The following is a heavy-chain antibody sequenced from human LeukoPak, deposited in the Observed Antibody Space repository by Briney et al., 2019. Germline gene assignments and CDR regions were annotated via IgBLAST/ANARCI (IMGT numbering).Heavy chain of an antibody. V-gene: IGHV4-34*01. CDR3: ARQGQISAFDL. CDR2: INHNGNT. Sequence: PSETLSLTCAVYVGSFSGYHWSWIRQAPGKGLEWIGEINHNGNTNYKSSLKSRVTISADTSKNQFSLKMTSLTAADTAVYYCARQGQISAFDLWGHGNLVIVSS. J-gene: IGHJ4*01. D-gene: IGHD3-10*01. CDR1: VGSFSGYH.